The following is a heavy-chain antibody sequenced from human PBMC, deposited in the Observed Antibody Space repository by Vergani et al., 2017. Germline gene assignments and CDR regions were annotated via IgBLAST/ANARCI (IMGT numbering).Heavy chain of an antibody. Sequence: EVQVLESGGGLIKPGGSLRPSCVVSGITFKNAWINWVRQAPGKGLEWIGRIRSKNDGGTADYAAPLKGRFTISRDDSKDSAFLLVNNLKTEDTAVYFCYTDYHAYWGQGTLVTVSS. CDR1: GITFKNAW. CDR3: YTDYHAY. V-gene: IGHV3-15*01. D-gene: IGHD2-2*02. CDR2: IRSKNDGGTA. J-gene: IGHJ4*02.